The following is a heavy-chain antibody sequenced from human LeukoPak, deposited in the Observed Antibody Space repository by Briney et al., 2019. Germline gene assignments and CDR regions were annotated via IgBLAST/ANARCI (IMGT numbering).Heavy chain of an antibody. V-gene: IGHV5-51*01. CDR1: GYSFTTYW. J-gene: IGHJ4*02. CDR2: IYPGDSDT. CDR3: ARTYCGGDCYYYYFDY. D-gene: IGHD2-21*02. Sequence: GESLKISCKGSGYSFTTYWIGWVRQMPGKGLEWMGIIYPGDSDTRYSPSFQGQVTISADKSISTAYLQWSSLKASDTATYYCARTYCGGDCYYYYFDYWGQGTLVTVSS.